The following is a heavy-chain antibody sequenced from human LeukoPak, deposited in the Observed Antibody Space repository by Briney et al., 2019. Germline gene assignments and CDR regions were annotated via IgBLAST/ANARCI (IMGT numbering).Heavy chain of an antibody. V-gene: IGHV4-30-4*08. Sequence: SQTLSLTCTVSGGSISSGDYYWSWIRQPPGKGVEWIGYIYYSGSTYYNPSLKSRVTISVDTSKNQFSLKLSSVTAADTAVYYCARAPPTYFWSGYGYYYMDVWGKGTTVTVSS. CDR1: GGSISSGDYY. D-gene: IGHD3-3*01. CDR3: ARAPPTYFWSGYGYYYMDV. J-gene: IGHJ6*03. CDR2: IYYSGST.